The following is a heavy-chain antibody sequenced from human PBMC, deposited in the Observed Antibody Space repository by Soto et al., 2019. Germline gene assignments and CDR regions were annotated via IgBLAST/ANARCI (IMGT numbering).Heavy chain of an antibody. D-gene: IGHD2-21*01. V-gene: IGHV1-2*04. J-gene: IGHJ4*02. CDR3: ARGEGGPRWGSIDY. Sequence: GASVKVSCKASGYTFTSHAMHWVRQAPGQGLEWMGWINSNSGSTNYAQKFQGWVTMTRDTSISTAYMELSRLRSEDTAVYYCARGEGGPRWGSIDYWGQGTLVTVSS. CDR2: INSNSGST. CDR1: GYTFTSHA.